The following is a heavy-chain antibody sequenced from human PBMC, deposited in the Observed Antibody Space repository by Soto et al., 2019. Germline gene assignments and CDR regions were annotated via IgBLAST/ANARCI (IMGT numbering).Heavy chain of an antibody. J-gene: IGHJ3*01. CDR3: ARDIQSVGPRANDAFDV. CDR2: LKPDTGNT. V-gene: IGHV1-3*01. CDR1: GFTFSDNL. D-gene: IGHD5-18*01. Sequence: QVQLVQSGAELKKPGASVNISCTASGFTFSDNLINWVRQVPGQGLEWMGWLKPDTGNTRYSETFQGRVTISRHPSASIAYLELSCMENEDTALYCCARDIQSVGPRANDAFDVWGQGTMITVSS.